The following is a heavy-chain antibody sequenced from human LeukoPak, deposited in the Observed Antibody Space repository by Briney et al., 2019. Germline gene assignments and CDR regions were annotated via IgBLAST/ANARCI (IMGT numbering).Heavy chain of an antibody. V-gene: IGHV1-69*13. CDR2: IIPIFGTA. D-gene: IGHD4-11*01. CDR1: GGTFSSYA. Sequence: GASVKVSCKASGGTFSSYAISCVRQAPGQGLEWMGGIIPIFGTANYAQKFQGRVTITADESTSTAYMELSSLRSEDTAVYYCASSDYSNYDHYYYYMDVWGKGTTVTVSS. CDR3: ASSDYSNYDHYYYYMDV. J-gene: IGHJ6*03.